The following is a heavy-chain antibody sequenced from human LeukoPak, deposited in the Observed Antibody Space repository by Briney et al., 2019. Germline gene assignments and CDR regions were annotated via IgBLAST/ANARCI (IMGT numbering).Heavy chain of an antibody. CDR2: ISSGGSTI. V-gene: IGHV3-11*04. Sequence: GGSLRLSCAASGFTFSDYYMSWIRQAPGKGLEWVSYISSGGSTIYYADSVKGRFTISRDNAKNSLYLQMNSLRAEDTAVYYCARARYYYDSSEKFDYWGQGTLVTVSS. J-gene: IGHJ4*02. CDR3: ARARYYYDSSEKFDY. D-gene: IGHD3-22*01. CDR1: GFTFSDYY.